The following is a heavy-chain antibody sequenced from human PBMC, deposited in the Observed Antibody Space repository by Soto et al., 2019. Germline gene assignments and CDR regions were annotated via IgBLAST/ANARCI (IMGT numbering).Heavy chain of an antibody. CDR1: GGPISSYY. D-gene: IGHD3-22*01. CDR2: IYYSGST. CDR3: ARGGYYDSSGYSSFDY. J-gene: IGHJ4*02. V-gene: IGHV4-59*01. Sequence: SETLSLTCTVSGGPISSYYWSWIRQPPGKGLEWIGYIYYSGSTNYNPSLKSRVTISVDTSKNQFSLKLSSVTAADTAVYYCARGGYYDSSGYSSFDYWGQGTLVTVSS.